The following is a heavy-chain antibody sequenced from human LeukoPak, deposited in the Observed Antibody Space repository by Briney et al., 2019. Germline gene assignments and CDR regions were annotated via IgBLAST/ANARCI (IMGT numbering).Heavy chain of an antibody. CDR1: GDTVSSNSAA. CDR3: ARIIAGRFDY. D-gene: IGHD2-21*01. V-gene: IGHV6-1*01. J-gene: IGHJ4*02. Sequence: SQTLSLTCAISGDTVSSNSAAWNWIRQSPSRGLEWLGRTYYRSKWYNDYAVSVKSRITINPDTSKNQFSLKLTSVTAADTAVYYCARIIAGRFDYWGQGILVTVSS. CDR2: TYYRSKWYN.